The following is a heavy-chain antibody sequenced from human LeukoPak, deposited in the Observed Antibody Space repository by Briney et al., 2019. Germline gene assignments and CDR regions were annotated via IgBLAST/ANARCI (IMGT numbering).Heavy chain of an antibody. CDR3: ARDTAMVSFYYYYYMDV. D-gene: IGHD5-18*01. V-gene: IGHV4-61*02. CDR2: IYTSGST. Sequence: SETLSLTCTVSGGSTSSGSYYRSWIRQPAGKGLEWIGRIYTSGSTNYNPSLKSRVTISVDTSKNQFSLKLSSVTAADTAVYYCARDTAMVSFYYYYYMDVWGKGTTVTVSS. CDR1: GGSTSSGSYY. J-gene: IGHJ6*03.